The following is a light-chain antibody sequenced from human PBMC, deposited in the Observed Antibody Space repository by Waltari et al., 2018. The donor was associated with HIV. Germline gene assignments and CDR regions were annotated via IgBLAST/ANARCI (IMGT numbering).Light chain of an antibody. CDR1: ALSRHF. V-gene: IGLV3-25*03. CDR3: QSAHNSHTI. CDR2: QDV. J-gene: IGLJ2*01. Sequence: SYDLTQAPSVSVTPGQTAKIPCSGDALSRHFVSWYRQKPGQAPMIIIFQDVQRPSGLPARFSASTSGTIATLTISEVQAEDEADYYCQSAHNSHTIFGGGTKLTVL.